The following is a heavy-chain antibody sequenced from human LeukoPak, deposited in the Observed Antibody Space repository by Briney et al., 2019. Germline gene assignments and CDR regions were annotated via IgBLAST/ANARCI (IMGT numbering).Heavy chain of an antibody. CDR2: ISGSGGST. CDR3: TKAPRPPYYYDSSGYYYYMDV. Sequence: GGSLRLSCAASGFTFSSYGMHWVRQAPGKGLEWVSAISGSGGSTYYADSVKGRFTISRDNSKNTLYLQMNSLRAEDTAVYYCTKAPRPPYYYDSSGYYYYMDVWGKGTTVTVSS. D-gene: IGHD3-22*01. J-gene: IGHJ6*03. V-gene: IGHV3-23*01. CDR1: GFTFSSYG.